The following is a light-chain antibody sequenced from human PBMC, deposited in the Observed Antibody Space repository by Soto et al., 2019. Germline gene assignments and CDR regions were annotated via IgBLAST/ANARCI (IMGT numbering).Light chain of an antibody. CDR1: QSVSSY. V-gene: IGKV3-15*01. CDR2: DAS. Sequence: EIVMTQSPATLSVSLGERVTLSCRASQSVSSYLAWYQQKPGQAPRLLISDASTRATDIPDRFSGSGSGTEFTLTIISLQSTDLAVYYCIQDSTWAPLYTFGKGAKLQIK. CDR3: IQDSTWAPLYT. J-gene: IGKJ2*01.